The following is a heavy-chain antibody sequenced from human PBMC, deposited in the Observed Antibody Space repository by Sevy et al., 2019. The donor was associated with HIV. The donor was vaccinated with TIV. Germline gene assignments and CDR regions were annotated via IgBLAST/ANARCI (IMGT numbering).Heavy chain of an antibody. D-gene: IGHD3-10*01. V-gene: IGHV1-18*01. Sequence: ASVKVSCKASGYTFSSFGVSWVRQAPGQGLEWMGWIGAYNGNIKYAQNLQDRVTMTTDTSTNTAYMELTSLTSDDTAVYFCARICTVRGLFNYFDPWGQGTLVTVSS. J-gene: IGHJ5*02. CDR2: IGAYNGNI. CDR3: ARICTVRGLFNYFDP. CDR1: GYTFSSFG.